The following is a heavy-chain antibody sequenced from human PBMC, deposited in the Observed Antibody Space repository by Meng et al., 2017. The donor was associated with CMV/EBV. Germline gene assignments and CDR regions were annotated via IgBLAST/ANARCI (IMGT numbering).Heavy chain of an antibody. Sequence: GESLKISCAASGFTFDDYGMSWVRQAPGKWLEWVSGINWNGGCTGYADSVKGRFTISRDNAKNSLYLQMNSLRAEDTALYYCARDFSAYDSSGYYAYYGMDVWGQGTTVIVSS. CDR3: ARDFSAYDSSGYYAYYGMDV. CDR2: INWNGGCT. J-gene: IGHJ6*02. CDR1: GFTFDDYG. D-gene: IGHD3-22*01. V-gene: IGHV3-20*04.